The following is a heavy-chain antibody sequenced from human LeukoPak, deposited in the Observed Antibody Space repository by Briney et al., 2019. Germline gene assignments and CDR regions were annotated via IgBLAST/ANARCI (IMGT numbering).Heavy chain of an antibody. V-gene: IGHV3-23*01. J-gene: IGHJ4*02. Sequence: GGSLRLSCAASGFTFSSYAMSWVRQALGKGLEWVSPISGSGSSTYYADSVKGRFTISRDNSKNTLYLQMNSLRAEDTAVYYCAKGVAVASPYYFDYWGQGTLVTVSS. CDR2: ISGSGSST. D-gene: IGHD6-19*01. CDR3: AKGVAVASPYYFDY. CDR1: GFTFSSYA.